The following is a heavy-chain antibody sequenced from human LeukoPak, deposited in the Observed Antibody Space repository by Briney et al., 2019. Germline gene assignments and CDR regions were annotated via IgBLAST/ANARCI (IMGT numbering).Heavy chain of an antibody. CDR1: SGCISCGGYY. J-gene: IGHJ5*02. D-gene: IGHD2-2*01. CDR2: IYYCGST. Sequence: SQTLSLVSPVYSGCISCGGYYENWFPQYTEADLEWIGYIYYCGSTYYTPSLNRPSTISIDTSKNQLSLNLSSVTAADTAVYYCERDWPAYCSSSNCPHLWWFTPWGHGTLVTVSS. CDR3: ERDWPAYCSSSNCPHLWWFTP. V-gene: IGHV4-31*01.